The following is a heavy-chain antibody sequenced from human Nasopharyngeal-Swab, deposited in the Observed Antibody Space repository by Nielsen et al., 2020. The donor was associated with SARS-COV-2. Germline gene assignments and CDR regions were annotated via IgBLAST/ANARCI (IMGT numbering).Heavy chain of an antibody. V-gene: IGHV4-39*01. D-gene: IGHD6-13*01. CDR3: ARHRYSSSWSWYFDY. J-gene: IGHJ4*02. CDR1: GGSISSSSYY. Sequence: SETLSLTCTVSGGSISSSSYYWGWIRRPPGKGLEWIGIIYYSGSTYYNPSLKSRVTISVDTSKNQFSLKLSSVTAADTAVYYCARHRYSSSWSWYFDYWGQGTLVTVSS. CDR2: IYYSGST.